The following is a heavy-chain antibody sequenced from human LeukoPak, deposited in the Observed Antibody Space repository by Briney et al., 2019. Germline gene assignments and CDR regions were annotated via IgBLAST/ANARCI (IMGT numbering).Heavy chain of an antibody. Sequence: SVKVSCKASGGTFSSYAISWVRQAPGQGLEWMGGIIPIFGTANYAQKFQGRVTITADESTSTAYMELSNLRSEDTAVYYCARGSTIFGLKNCLIWFDTWGQGTLVTVSS. CDR3: ARGSTIFGLKNCLIWFDT. CDR2: IIPIFGTA. D-gene: IGHD3-3*01. CDR1: GGTFSSYA. J-gene: IGHJ5*02. V-gene: IGHV1-69*13.